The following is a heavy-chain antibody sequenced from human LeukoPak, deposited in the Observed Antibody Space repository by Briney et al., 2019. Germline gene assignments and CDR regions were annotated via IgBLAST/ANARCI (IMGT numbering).Heavy chain of an antibody. J-gene: IGHJ4*02. CDR2: ISAYNGNT. CDR1: GYTFTSYG. CDR3: ARFPYDISGYYPDY. V-gene: IGHV1-18*01. Sequence: ASVKVSCKASGYTFTSYGISWVRQAPGQGLELMGWISAYNGNTNYAQKLQGRVTMTTDTSTSTAYVELRSLRSDDTAVYYCARFPYDISGYYPDYWGQGTLVTVSS. D-gene: IGHD3-22*01.